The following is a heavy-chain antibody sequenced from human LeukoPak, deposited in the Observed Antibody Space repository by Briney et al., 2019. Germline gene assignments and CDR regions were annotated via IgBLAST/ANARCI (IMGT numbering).Heavy chain of an antibody. CDR3: ATPLYSSGWDNWFDP. V-gene: IGHV1-24*01. CDR1: GYTLTELS. CDR2: FDPKDGET. D-gene: IGHD6-19*01. Sequence: ASVKVSCKVSGYTLTELSMHWVRQAPGKGLEWMGGFDPKDGETIYAQKFQGRVTMTEDTSTDTAYMELSSLRSEDTAVYYCATPLYSSGWDNWFDPWGQGTLVTVSS. J-gene: IGHJ5*02.